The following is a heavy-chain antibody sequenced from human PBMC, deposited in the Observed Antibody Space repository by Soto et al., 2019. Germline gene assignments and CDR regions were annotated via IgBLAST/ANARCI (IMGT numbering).Heavy chain of an antibody. CDR1: GGSFSGYY. CDR2: INHSGST. CDR3: ARRGWGCSSTRCYTAGRKNWFDP. J-gene: IGHJ5*02. V-gene: IGHV4-34*01. D-gene: IGHD2-2*02. Sequence: QVQLQQWGAGLLKPSETLSLTCAVYGGSFSGYYWSWIRQPPGKGLEWIGEINHSGSTNYNPSLKSRVTTSVDTSKNQFSLKLSSVTAADTAVYYCARRGWGCSSTRCYTAGRKNWFDPWGQGTLVTVSS.